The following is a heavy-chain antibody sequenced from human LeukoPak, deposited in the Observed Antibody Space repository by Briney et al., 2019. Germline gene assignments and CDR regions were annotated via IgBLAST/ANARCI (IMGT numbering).Heavy chain of an antibody. CDR1: GYAFTSYG. Sequence: ASVKVSCKASGYAFTSYGISWVRQAPGQGLEWMGWISAYNGNTNYAQKLQGRVTMTTDTSTSTAYMELRSLRSDDTAVYYCARYSGYDSFDAFDIWGQGTMVTVSS. CDR2: ISAYNGNT. D-gene: IGHD5-12*01. V-gene: IGHV1-18*01. J-gene: IGHJ3*02. CDR3: ARYSGYDSFDAFDI.